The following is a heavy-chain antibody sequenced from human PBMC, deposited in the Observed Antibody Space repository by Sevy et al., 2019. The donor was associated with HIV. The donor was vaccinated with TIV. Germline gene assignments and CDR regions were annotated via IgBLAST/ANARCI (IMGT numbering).Heavy chain of an antibody. V-gene: IGHV4-59*01. Sequence: SETLSLTCTVSGGSISSYYWSWIRQPPGKGLEWIGYIYYSGSTNYNPSLKSRVTISVDTSKNQFSLKLGSVTAADTAVYYCARDSYRITIFGVPFDSRYGMDVWGQGTTVTVSS. CDR2: IYYSGST. CDR1: GGSISSYY. CDR3: ARDSYRITIFGVPFDSRYGMDV. D-gene: IGHD3-3*01. J-gene: IGHJ6*02.